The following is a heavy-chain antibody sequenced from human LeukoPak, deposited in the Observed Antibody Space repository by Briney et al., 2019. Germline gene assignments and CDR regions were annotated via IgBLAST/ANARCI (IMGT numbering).Heavy chain of an antibody. Sequence: PGGFLRLSCAVSGFTFSTYAMQWVRQAPGKGLEWVAVIVYDGSSKYYADSVKGRFTISRDNSKNTLYLQMNSLKTEDTAVYYCARDLSAVAGTASFDPWGQGTLVTVSS. CDR2: IVYDGSSK. D-gene: IGHD6-19*01. CDR3: ARDLSAVAGTASFDP. V-gene: IGHV3-30*04. J-gene: IGHJ5*02. CDR1: GFTFSTYA.